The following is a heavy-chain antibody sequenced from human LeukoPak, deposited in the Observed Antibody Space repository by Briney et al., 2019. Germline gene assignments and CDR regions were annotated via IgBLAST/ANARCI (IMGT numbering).Heavy chain of an antibody. CDR2: LSGSGGST. CDR1: GCSVSSSGHY. J-gene: IGHJ1*01. V-gene: IGHV3-23*01. D-gene: IGHD6-19*01. CDR3: AKDRYSSGWSIEYFQH. Sequence: ETLSLTCTVSGCSVSSSGHYWGWVRQPPGKGLEWVSALSGSGGSTYYADSVKGRFTIYRDNSKNTLYLQMNSLRAEDTAVYYCAKDRYSSGWSIEYFQHWGQGTLVTVSS.